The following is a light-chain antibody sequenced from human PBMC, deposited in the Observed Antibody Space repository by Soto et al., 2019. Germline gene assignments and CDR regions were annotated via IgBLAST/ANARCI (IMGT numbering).Light chain of an antibody. CDR2: TGS. CDR1: QGISNW. V-gene: IGKV1-12*01. Sequence: DIQMTQSPSSVSASVGDRVSITCRASQGISNWLAWYQQKPGRAPKLLIYTGSSLQSGVPLRFSGTGSGTDFTLTISSLQPEDVATYYCQQANSFLLTFGGGTKVEIK. CDR3: QQANSFLLT. J-gene: IGKJ4*01.